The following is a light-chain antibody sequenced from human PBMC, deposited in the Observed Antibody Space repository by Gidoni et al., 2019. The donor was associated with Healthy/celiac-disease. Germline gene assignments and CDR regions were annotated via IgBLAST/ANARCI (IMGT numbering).Light chain of an antibody. CDR1: QSISSY. CDR2: AAS. CDR3: QQSYTKRT. Sequence: DIQMTPSPSSLSASVGDRVTITCRASQSISSYLNWYQQKPGKAPKLLIYAASSLQSGVPSRFSGSGSGTDFTLTISSLQPEDFATYYCQQSYTKRTFGQXTKLEIK. J-gene: IGKJ2*01. V-gene: IGKV1-39*01.